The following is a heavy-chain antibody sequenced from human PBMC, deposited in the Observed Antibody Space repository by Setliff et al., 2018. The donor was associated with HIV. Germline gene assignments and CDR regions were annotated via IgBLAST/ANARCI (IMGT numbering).Heavy chain of an antibody. CDR3: ARHTTWFSGYFDN. Sequence: SETLSLTCAVYGGSFSEYNWTWIRQTPGKGLEWIGEIDHSGNTNYHVSLKSRVTILVDSFKNQFSLKVTSVTAADTAVYYCARHTTWFSGYFDNWGQGALVTVSS. CDR1: GGSFSEYN. D-gene: IGHD3-10*01. J-gene: IGHJ4*02. V-gene: IGHV4-34*01. CDR2: IDHSGNT.